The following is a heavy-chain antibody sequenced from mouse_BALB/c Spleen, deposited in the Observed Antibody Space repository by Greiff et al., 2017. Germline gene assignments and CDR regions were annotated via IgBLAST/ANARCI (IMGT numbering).Heavy chain of an antibody. Sequence: ESGPGLVKPSQSLSLTCTVTGYSITSDYAWNWIRQFPGNKLEWMGYISYSGSTSYNPSLKSRISITRDTSKNQFFLQLNSVTTEDTATYYCARSNWAYAMDYWGQGTSVTVSS. CDR3: ARSNWAYAMDY. J-gene: IGHJ4*01. D-gene: IGHD4-1*01. CDR1: GYSITSDYA. CDR2: ISYSGST. V-gene: IGHV3-2*02.